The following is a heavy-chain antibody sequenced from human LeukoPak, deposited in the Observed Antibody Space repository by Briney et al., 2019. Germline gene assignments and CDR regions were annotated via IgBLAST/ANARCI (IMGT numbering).Heavy chain of an antibody. J-gene: IGHJ4*02. D-gene: IGHD2-2*01. V-gene: IGHV3-74*01. Sequence: PGGSLRLSCAASGFTFSNYWMHWVRQAPGKGLVWVSRVDSDGSSTSYADSVKGRFTISRDNAKNTLYLQMNSLRAEDTAVYYCARGSSTSSNYWGQGTLVTVSS. CDR2: VDSDGSST. CDR1: GFTFSNYW. CDR3: ARGSSTSSNY.